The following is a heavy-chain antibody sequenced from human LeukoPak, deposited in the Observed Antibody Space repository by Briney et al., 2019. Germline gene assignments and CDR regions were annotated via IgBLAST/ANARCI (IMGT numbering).Heavy chain of an antibody. CDR2: ISAYNGNT. V-gene: IGHV1-18*01. CDR1: GYTFTNYG. D-gene: IGHD2-2*01. J-gene: IGHJ6*02. Sequence: ASVKVSCKASGYTFTNYGISWVRQAPGQGLEWMGWISAYNGNTNYAQKLKGRVTMTTDTSTSTAYMELRSLRSDDTAVYYCARVSDPLVTGYCSSTSCYPYYYGMDVWGQGTTVTVSS. CDR3: ARVSDPLVTGYCSSTSCYPYYYGMDV.